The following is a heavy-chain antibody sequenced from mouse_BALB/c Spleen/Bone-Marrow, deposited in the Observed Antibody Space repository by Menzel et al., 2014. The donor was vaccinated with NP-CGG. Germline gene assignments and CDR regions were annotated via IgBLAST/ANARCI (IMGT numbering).Heavy chain of an antibody. D-gene: IGHD2-1*01. CDR2: INRNGGIS. CDR1: GFTFNNYG. CDR3: SRGNYGNYVDYFDY. J-gene: IGHJ2*01. Sequence: DVQLVESGGGLVQPGGSLKVSCAASGFTFNNYGMSWVRQTPDKRLELVATINRNGGISYYPDSVKGRFTISRDNAKNTLYLQMSSLKSEDTAIYYCSRGNYGNYVDYFDYWGQGTTLTVSS. V-gene: IGHV5-6-3*01.